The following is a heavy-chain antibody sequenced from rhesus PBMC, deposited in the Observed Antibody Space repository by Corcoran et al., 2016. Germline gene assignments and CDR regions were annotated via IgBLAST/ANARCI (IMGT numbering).Heavy chain of an antibody. D-gene: IGHD6-31*01. J-gene: IGHJ5-2*02. V-gene: IGHV4-122*02. CDR2: ISDRGSP. CDR1: GGSLTTFSYF. Sequence: QVQLQESGPGLVKSSETLSLPCSVSGGSLTTFSYFLCCPPPAPRKGLDWMGYISDRGSPTENPSLKSRVTISRDTSKNGFSLKLTSVTAADAAVYYCASLPGIVAGLLDVWGRGALVTVSS. CDR3: ASLPGIVAGLLDV.